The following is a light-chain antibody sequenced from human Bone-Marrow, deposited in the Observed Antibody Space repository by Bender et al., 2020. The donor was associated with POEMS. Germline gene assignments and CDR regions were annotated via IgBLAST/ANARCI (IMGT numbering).Light chain of an antibody. Sequence: QSALTQPASVSGSPGQSISISCTGTRSDVGTYKYVSWYQQHPGKAPKLLIFEVSNRPSGVSNRFSGSKSGNTASLTISGLQAEDEADYYCSSYTSSSTYVFGTGTKVTVL. J-gene: IGLJ1*01. V-gene: IGLV2-14*01. CDR1: RSDVGTYKY. CDR2: EVS. CDR3: SSYTSSSTYV.